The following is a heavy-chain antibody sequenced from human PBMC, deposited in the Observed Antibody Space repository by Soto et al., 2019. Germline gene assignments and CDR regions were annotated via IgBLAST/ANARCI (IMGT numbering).Heavy chain of an antibody. V-gene: IGHV1-2*04. Sequence: GASVKVSCKASGYTFTGYYMHWVRQAPGQGLEWMGWINPNSSGTNYAQKFQGWVTMTRDTSISTAYMELSRLRSDDTAVYYCARDLKVVAATYYYYGMDVWGQGTTVTVSS. CDR2: INPNSSGT. J-gene: IGHJ6*02. D-gene: IGHD2-15*01. CDR3: ARDLKVVAATYYYYGMDV. CDR1: GYTFTGYY.